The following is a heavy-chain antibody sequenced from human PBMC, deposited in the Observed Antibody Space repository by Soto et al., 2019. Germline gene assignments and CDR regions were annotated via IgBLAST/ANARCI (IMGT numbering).Heavy chain of an antibody. CDR3: ARVGASSSSSYFDY. Sequence: PGGSLRLSCAASGFTFSSYDMHWVRQATGKGLEWVSAIGTAGDTYYPGSVKGRFTISRENAKNSLYLQMNSLRAGDTVVYYSARVGASSSSSYFDYWGQGTLVTVSS. CDR1: GFTFSSYD. D-gene: IGHD6-6*01. CDR2: IGTAGDT. J-gene: IGHJ4*02. V-gene: IGHV3-13*01.